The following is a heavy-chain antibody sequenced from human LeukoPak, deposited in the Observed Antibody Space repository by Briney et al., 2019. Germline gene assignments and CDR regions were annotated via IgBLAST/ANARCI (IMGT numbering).Heavy chain of an antibody. CDR3: ARADTYGDYVPY. V-gene: IGHV1-2*06. D-gene: IGHD4-17*01. CDR2: INPNSGGT. CDR1: GYTFTGYY. J-gene: IGHJ4*02. Sequence: ASVKVSCKASGYTFTGYYMHWMRQAPGQGLEWMGRINPNSGGTNYAQKFQGRVTMTRDTSISTAYMELSRLRSDDTAVYYCARADTYGDYVPYWGQGTLVTVSS.